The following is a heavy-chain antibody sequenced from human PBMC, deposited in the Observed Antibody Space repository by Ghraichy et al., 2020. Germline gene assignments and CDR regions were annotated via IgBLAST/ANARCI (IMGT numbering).Heavy chain of an antibody. CDR1: GFTFSSYS. CDR3: ARGIDYDFWSGYNY. CDR2: ISSSSSTI. J-gene: IGHJ4*02. Sequence: GESLNISCAASGFTFSSYSMNWVRQAPGKGLEWVSYISSSSSTIYYADSVKGRFTISRDNAKNSLYLQMNSLRAEDTAVYYCARGIDYDFWSGYNYWGQGTLVTVSS. D-gene: IGHD3-3*01. V-gene: IGHV3-48*01.